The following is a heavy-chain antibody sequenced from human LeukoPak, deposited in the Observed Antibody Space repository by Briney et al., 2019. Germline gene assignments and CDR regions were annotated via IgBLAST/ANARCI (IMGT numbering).Heavy chain of an antibody. J-gene: IGHJ4*02. CDR2: ISGSGGTT. D-gene: IGHD6-19*01. V-gene: IGHV3-23*01. Sequence: GGSLRLSCAASGFTFSSYAMGWVRQAPGKGPEWVSAISGSGGTTYYADSVKGRFTISRDNSKNTVYLQMNSLRAEDTAIYYCAKDYTSGWKDFDSWGQGALVTVSS. CDR3: AKDYTSGWKDFDS. CDR1: GFTFSSYA.